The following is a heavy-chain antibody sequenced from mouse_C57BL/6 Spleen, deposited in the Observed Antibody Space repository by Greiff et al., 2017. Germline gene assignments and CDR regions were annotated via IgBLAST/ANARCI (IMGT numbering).Heavy chain of an antibody. D-gene: IGHD2-2*01. CDR2: IYPGDGDT. Sequence: VMLVESGPELVKPGASVKISCKASGYAFSSSWMNWVKQRPGKGLEWIGRIYPGDGDTNYNGKFKGKATLTADKSSSTAYMQLSSLTSEDSAVYFCARSTMVTTGDYWGQGTTLTVSS. J-gene: IGHJ2*01. CDR3: ARSTMVTTGDY. V-gene: IGHV1-82*01. CDR1: GYAFSSSW.